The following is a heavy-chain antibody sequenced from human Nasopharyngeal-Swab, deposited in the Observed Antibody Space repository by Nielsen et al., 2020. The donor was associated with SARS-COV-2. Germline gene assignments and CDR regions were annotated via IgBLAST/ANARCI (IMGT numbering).Heavy chain of an antibody. V-gene: IGHV4-34*01. J-gene: IGHJ5*02. CDR3: AKEGATGWFDP. Sequence: GSLRLSCAVYGGSFSAYYWGWIRQPPGKGLEWIAEINHSGSTNYNPSLKSRVTLSVDTSKNQFSLRLRSVTAADTAVYYCAKEGATGWFDPWGQGTLVTVSS. CDR1: GGSFSAYY. CDR2: INHSGST.